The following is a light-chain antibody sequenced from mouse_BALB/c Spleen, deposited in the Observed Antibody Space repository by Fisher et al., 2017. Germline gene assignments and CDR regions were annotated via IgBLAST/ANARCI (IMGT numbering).Light chain of an antibody. CDR1: SSVSY. Sequence: IVLTQTPATMSASPGEKVTMTCSASSSVSYMYWYQQKSGTSPKLWIYDTSNLASGVPARFSGSGSESSYTLTISCMQDEVAATYYCQQGSSSPPTFGGGTKLEIK. CDR2: DTS. CDR3: QQGSSSPPT. J-gene: IGKJ2*01. V-gene: IGKV4-59*01.